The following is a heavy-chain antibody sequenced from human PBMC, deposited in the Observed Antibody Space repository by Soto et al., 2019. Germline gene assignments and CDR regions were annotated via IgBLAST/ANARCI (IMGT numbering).Heavy chain of an antibody. V-gene: IGHV4-31*03. J-gene: IGHJ5*02. CDR2: IYYSGST. D-gene: IGHD3-10*01. CDR1: GGSISSGGYY. Sequence: SETLSLTCTVSGGSISSGGYYWSWIRQHPGKGLEWIGYIYYSGSTYYNPSLKSRVTISVDTSKNQFSLKLSSVTAADTAVYYCARLLWFGELLYSPWFDPWGQGTLVTVSS. CDR3: ARLLWFGELLYSPWFDP.